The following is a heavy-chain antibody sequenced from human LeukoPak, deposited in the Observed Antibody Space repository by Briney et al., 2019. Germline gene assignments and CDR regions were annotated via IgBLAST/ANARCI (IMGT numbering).Heavy chain of an antibody. Sequence: ASVKVSCKASGGTFSSYAISWVRQAPGQGLEWMGGIIPIFGTANYAQKFQGRVTITTDESTSTAYMELSSLRSEDTAVYYCASSGSSSSEGSQDYWGQGTLVTVSS. V-gene: IGHV1-69*05. CDR1: GGTFSSYA. CDR2: IIPIFGTA. D-gene: IGHD6-6*01. CDR3: ASSGSSSSEGSQDY. J-gene: IGHJ4*02.